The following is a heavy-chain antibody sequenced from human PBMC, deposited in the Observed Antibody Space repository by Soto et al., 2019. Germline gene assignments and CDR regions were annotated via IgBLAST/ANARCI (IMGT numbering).Heavy chain of an antibody. CDR3: ARESGYCSSTSCYYYYYGMDV. Sequence: SDTLSLTCTVSGSSINSSGYYWGWIRQPPGKGLEWIGRIYTSGSTNYNPSLKSRVTMSVDTSKNQFSLKLSSVTAADTAVYYCARESGYCSSTSCYYYYYGMDVWGQGTTVTVSS. CDR2: IYTSGST. CDR1: GSSINSSGYY. V-gene: IGHV4-39*07. D-gene: IGHD2-2*03. J-gene: IGHJ6*02.